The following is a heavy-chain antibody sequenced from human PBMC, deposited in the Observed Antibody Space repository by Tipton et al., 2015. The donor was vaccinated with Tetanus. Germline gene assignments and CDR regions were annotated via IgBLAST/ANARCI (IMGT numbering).Heavy chain of an antibody. V-gene: IGHV1-2*02. CDR2: IDPNSGGT. CDR1: GYTFTGYY. D-gene: IGHD2-21*01. J-gene: IGHJ6*02. CDR3: ARDRGDFIYYGMDV. Sequence: QMQLVQSGAEVKKPGASVKVSCKASGYTFTGYYIYWVRQAPGQGLEWMGWIDPNSGGTVYAQKFQGRVTMTRDTSIGTAYMELRSLRSGDTAVYYCARDRGDFIYYGMDVWGPGTTVTVS.